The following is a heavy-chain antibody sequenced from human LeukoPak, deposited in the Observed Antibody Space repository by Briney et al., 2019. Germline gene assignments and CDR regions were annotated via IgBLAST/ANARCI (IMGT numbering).Heavy chain of an antibody. CDR1: GYTFTGYY. CDR2: INPDSGGT. CDR3: ARNGQQVRYFQH. J-gene: IGHJ1*01. V-gene: IGHV1-2*02. Sequence: ASVKVSCKASGYTFTGYYMHWVRQAPGQGLEWMGWINPDSGGTNYTQKFQGRVTMTRDTSISTAYMELSSLTSDDTAVYYCARNGQQVRYFQHWGQGTLVTVSS. D-gene: IGHD6-13*01.